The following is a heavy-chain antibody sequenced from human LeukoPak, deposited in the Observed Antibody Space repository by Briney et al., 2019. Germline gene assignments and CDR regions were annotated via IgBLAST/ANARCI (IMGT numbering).Heavy chain of an antibody. D-gene: IGHD4-11*01. CDR3: VKSVEHSNYRKFHD. Sequence: GGSLRLSCAASGFIFSNYAMSWVRQAPGKGPEWVSGISGGGGGTYYADSVKGRFTISRANSKNTLYLQMKSLRVDDTAVYYCVKSVEHSNYRKFHDWGQGTLVTVSS. CDR1: GFIFSNYA. V-gene: IGHV3-23*01. J-gene: IGHJ4*02. CDR2: ISGGGGGT.